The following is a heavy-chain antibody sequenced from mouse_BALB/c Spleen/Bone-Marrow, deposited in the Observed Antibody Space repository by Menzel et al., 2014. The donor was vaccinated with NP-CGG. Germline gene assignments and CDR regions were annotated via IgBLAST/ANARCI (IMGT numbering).Heavy chain of an antibody. CDR3: ARPLYYYGSSPFYAMDY. Sequence: DVKLVESGGGLVKPGGSLKLSCAAFGFAFSSYDMSWVRQTPEKRLEWVAYISSGGGSTYYPDTVKGRFNISRDNAKNTLYLQMSSLKSEDTAMYYCARPLYYYGSSPFYAMDYWGQGTSVTVSS. D-gene: IGHD1-1*01. CDR2: ISSGGGST. CDR1: GFAFSSYD. V-gene: IGHV5-12-1*01. J-gene: IGHJ4*01.